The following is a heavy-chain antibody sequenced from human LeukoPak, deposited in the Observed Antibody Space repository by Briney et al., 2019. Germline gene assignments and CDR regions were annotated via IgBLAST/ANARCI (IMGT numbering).Heavy chain of an antibody. CDR1: GFIFSDYW. J-gene: IGHJ4*02. Sequence: GGSLRLSCAVSGFIFSDYWMNWVRQAPGKGLEWVARIKQDGSEKYYVESVKGRFTISRDNAKNSLYLQMDSLRAEDTAVYYCAREGFCSGGICSYDNWGQGTLVTVSS. CDR2: IKQDGSEK. CDR3: AREGFCSGGICSYDN. D-gene: IGHD2-15*01. V-gene: IGHV3-7*01.